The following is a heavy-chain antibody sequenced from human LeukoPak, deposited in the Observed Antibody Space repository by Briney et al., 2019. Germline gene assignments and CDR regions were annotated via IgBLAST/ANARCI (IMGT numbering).Heavy chain of an antibody. CDR1: GFTFSSYA. V-gene: IGHV3-23*01. D-gene: IGHD4-17*01. CDR3: AKDDGEVTTNYFDY. J-gene: IGHJ4*02. CDR2: ISGSGGST. Sequence: GGSLRLSCAASGFTFSSYAMSWVRQAPGKGLEWVSAISGSGGSTYHADSVKGRFTISRDNSKNTLDLQMNSLRAEDTAVYYCAKDDGEVTTNYFDYWGQGTLVTVSS.